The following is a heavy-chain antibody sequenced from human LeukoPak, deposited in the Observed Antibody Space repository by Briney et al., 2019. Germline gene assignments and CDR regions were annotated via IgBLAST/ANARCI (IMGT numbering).Heavy chain of an antibody. V-gene: IGHV3-21*01. CDR2: ISSSGSYI. Sequence: GGSLRLSCAASGFTFSSYAMSWVRQAPGKGLERVSSISSSGSYIYYADSVKGRFTISRDNAKNSLYLQMNSLRAEDTAVYYCARDPRATPYYYGSGSRSLDYWGQGTLVTVSS. CDR1: GFTFSSYA. J-gene: IGHJ4*02. D-gene: IGHD3-10*01. CDR3: ARDPRATPYYYGSGSRSLDY.